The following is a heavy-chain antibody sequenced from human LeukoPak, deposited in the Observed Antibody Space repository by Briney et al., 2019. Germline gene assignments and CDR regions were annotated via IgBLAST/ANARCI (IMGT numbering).Heavy chain of an antibody. CDR2: INHSGST. J-gene: IGHJ4*02. D-gene: IGHD6-19*01. V-gene: IGHV4-34*01. Sequence: PSETLSLTCAVYGGSFSGYYWSWIRQPPGKGLEWIGEINHSGSTNYNPSLKSRVTISVDTSKNQFSLKLSSVTAADTAVYYCARGPWLGNLDYWGQGTLVTVSS. CDR3: ARGPWLGNLDY. CDR1: GGSFSGYY.